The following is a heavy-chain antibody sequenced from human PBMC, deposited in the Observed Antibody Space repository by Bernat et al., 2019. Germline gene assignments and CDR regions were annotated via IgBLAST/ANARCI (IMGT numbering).Heavy chain of an antibody. Sequence: QVQLQESGPGLVKPSETLSLTCTVSGGSISSYYWSWIRQPPGKGLEWIGYIYYSGSTNYNPSLKSRVTISVDTSKNQFSLKLSSVTAADTAVYYCARGTSRHYYMDVWGKGTTVTVSS. D-gene: IGHD1-1*01. CDR2: IYYSGST. CDR3: ARGTSRHYYMDV. V-gene: IGHV4-59*08. J-gene: IGHJ6*03. CDR1: GGSISSYY.